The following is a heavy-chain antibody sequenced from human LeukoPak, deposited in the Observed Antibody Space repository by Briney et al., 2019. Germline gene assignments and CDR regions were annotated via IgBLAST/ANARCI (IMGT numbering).Heavy chain of an antibody. D-gene: IGHD1-26*01. CDR2: ISYDGSNK. Sequence: PGGSLRLSCAASGFTFSSYAMHWVRQAPGKGLEWVAVISYDGSNKYYADSVKGRFTISRDNSKNTLYLQMNSLRAEDTAVYYCARGAAPRGATTRGHNWFDPWGQGTLVTVSS. CDR1: GFTFSSYA. CDR3: ARGAAPRGATTRGHNWFDP. V-gene: IGHV3-30*04. J-gene: IGHJ5*02.